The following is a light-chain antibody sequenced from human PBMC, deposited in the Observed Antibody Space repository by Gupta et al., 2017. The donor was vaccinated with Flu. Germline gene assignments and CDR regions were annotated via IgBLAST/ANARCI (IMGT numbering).Light chain of an antibody. CDR2: DVS. V-gene: IGLV2-14*04. Sequence: SITISCTGTSSDVGGYNYVSWYQQHPGKAPKLMIYDVSNRPSGVSNRFSGSMSGNTASLTISGLQAEDEADYYCSSYTSSSTWVFGGGTKLTVL. CDR1: SSDVGGYNY. J-gene: IGLJ3*02. CDR3: SSYTSSSTWV.